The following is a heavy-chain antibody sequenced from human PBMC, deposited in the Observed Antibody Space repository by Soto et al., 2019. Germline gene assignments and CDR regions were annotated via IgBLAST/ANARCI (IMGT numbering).Heavy chain of an antibody. Sequence: QVQLVESGGGVVRPGGSLRLSCAASGFTFSVYAMHWVRQAPGKGLEWVACISFDGTNIYYADSVKGRLAISRDNSERTLYLQMDNLRPEDTGVYYCSKDPWCRYYTHYFDHWGQGTLFTVSS. V-gene: IGHV3-30*18. CDR2: ISFDGTNI. J-gene: IGHJ4*02. D-gene: IGHD2-8*01. CDR1: GFTFSVYA. CDR3: SKDPWCRYYTHYFDH.